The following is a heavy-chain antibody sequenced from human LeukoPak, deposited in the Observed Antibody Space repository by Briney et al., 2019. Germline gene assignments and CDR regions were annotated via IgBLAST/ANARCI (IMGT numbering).Heavy chain of an antibody. J-gene: IGHJ4*02. Sequence: GGSLRLSCAASGFTFSNYAMNWVRQAPGKGLEWVSTVNTNGGSTYYAASVKGRFTVSRDNSANTLYLQMNSLRAEDTAVYYCAKLTPAYYDILTGISPIDYWGQGTLVTVSS. CDR2: VNTNGGST. D-gene: IGHD3-9*01. V-gene: IGHV3-23*01. CDR3: AKLTPAYYDILTGISPIDY. CDR1: GFTFSNYA.